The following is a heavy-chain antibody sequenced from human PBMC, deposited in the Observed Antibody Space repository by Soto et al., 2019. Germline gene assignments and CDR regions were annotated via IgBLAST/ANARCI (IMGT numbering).Heavy chain of an antibody. CDR2: IWYDGSNK. CDR1: GFTFSSYG. J-gene: IGHJ4*02. Sequence: QVQLVESGGGVVQPGRSLRLSCAASGFTFSSYGMHWVRQAPGKGLEWVAVIWYDGSNKYYADSVKGRFTISRDNSKNTLYLQMNSLRAEDTAVYYCARDTWRYYDSSRYREGYWGQGTLVIVSS. CDR3: ARDTWRYYDSSRYREGY. V-gene: IGHV3-33*01. D-gene: IGHD3-22*01.